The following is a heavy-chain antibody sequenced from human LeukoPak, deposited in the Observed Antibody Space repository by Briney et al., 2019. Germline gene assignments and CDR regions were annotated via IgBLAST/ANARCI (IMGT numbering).Heavy chain of an antibody. CDR2: TYYRSKWYT. Sequence: SQTLSLTCVISGDSVSRNTAGWSWIRQSPSRGLEWLGRTYYRSKWYTDFAPSVRDRITINADTSKNQFSLQLNSVTPEDTAMYYCARGGFISLASTPLGAFDVWGQGTMVSVSS. J-gene: IGHJ3*01. CDR1: GDSVSRNTAG. V-gene: IGHV6-1*01. CDR3: ARGGFISLASTPLGAFDV. D-gene: IGHD6-19*01.